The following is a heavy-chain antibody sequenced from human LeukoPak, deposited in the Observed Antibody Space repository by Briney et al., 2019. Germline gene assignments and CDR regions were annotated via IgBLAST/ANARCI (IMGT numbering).Heavy chain of an antibody. D-gene: IGHD3-22*01. CDR1: GGTFSSYA. CDR2: IIPIFGTA. Sequence: SVKVSCKASGGTFSSYAISWVRQAPGQGLEWMGGIIPIFGTANYAQKFQGRVTITADESTSTAYMELSSLRSGDTAVYYCARSSMDYDHPGLDPWGQGTLVTVSS. V-gene: IGHV1-69*13. J-gene: IGHJ5*02. CDR3: ARSSMDYDHPGLDP.